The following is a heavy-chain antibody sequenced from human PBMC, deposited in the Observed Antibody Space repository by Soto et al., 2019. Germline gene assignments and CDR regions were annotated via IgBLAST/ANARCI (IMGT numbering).Heavy chain of an antibody. CDR2: IWYDGSNK. CDR3: ARDRTEAAAGSDY. CDR1: GFTFSSYG. J-gene: IGHJ4*02. D-gene: IGHD6-13*01. V-gene: IGHV3-33*01. Sequence: QVQLVESGGGVVQPGRSLRLSCAASGFTFSSYGMHWVRQAPGKGLEWVAVIWYDGSNKYYADYVKGRFTISRDNSKNALYLQMNSLRAEDTAVYYCARDRTEAAAGSDYWGQGTLVTVSS.